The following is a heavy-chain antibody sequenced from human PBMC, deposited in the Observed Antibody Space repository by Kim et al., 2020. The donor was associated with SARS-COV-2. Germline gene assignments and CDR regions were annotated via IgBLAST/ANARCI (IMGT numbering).Heavy chain of an antibody. V-gene: IGHV3-30*18. Sequence: GGSLRLSCAASGFTFSSYGMHWVRQAPGKGLEWVAVISYDGSNKYYADSVKGRFTISRDNSKNTLYLQMNSLRAEDTAVYYCAKIPSPRYFDWLLWDLDYWGQGTLVTVSS. CDR3: AKIPSPRYFDWLLWDLDY. D-gene: IGHD3-9*01. J-gene: IGHJ4*02. CDR2: ISYDGSNK. CDR1: GFTFSSYG.